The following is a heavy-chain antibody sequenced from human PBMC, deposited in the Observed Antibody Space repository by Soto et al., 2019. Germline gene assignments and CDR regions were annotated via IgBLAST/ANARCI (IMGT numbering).Heavy chain of an antibody. J-gene: IGHJ4*02. Sequence: SETLSLTCAVSGGSISSGGYSWSWIRQPPGKGLEWIGYIYHSGSTYYNPSLKSRVTISVDKSKNQFSLKLSSVTAADTAVYYCASSSQYSYDSSDGNFDSWGRGTLVTVPS. D-gene: IGHD3-22*01. CDR3: ASSSQYSYDSSDGNFDS. CDR2: IYHSGST. V-gene: IGHV4-30-2*01. CDR1: GGSISSGGYS.